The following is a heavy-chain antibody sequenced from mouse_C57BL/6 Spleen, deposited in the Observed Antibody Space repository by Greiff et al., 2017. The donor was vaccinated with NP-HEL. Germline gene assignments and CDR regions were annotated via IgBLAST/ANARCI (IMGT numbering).Heavy chain of an antibody. CDR2: IYPGDGDT. D-gene: IGHD2-4*01. Sequence: VKPGASVKISCKASGYAFSSSWMNWVKQRPGKGLEWIGRIYPGDGDTNYNGKFKGKATLTADKSSSTAYMQLSSLTSEDSAVYFCARFDYDGGAMDYWGQGTSVTVSS. J-gene: IGHJ4*01. V-gene: IGHV1-82*01. CDR1: GYAFSSSW. CDR3: ARFDYDGGAMDY.